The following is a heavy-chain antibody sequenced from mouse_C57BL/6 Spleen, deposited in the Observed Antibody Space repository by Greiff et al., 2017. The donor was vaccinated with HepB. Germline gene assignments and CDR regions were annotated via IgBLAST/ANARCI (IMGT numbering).Heavy chain of an antibody. CDR1: GFTFSDYY. CDR3: ARTRRYYFDY. J-gene: IGHJ2*01. Sequence: EVQLVESEGGLVQPGSSMKLSCTASGFTFSDYYMAWVRQVPEKGLEWVANINYDGSSTYYLDSLKSRFIISRDNAKNILYLQMSSLKSEDTATYYCARTRRYYFDYWGQGTTLTVSS. V-gene: IGHV5-16*01. CDR2: INYDGSST.